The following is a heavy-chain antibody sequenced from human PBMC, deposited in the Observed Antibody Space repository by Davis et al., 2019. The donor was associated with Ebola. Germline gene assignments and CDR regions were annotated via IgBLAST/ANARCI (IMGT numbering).Heavy chain of an antibody. CDR1: GVSVSSGG. J-gene: IGHJ6*04. Sequence: PSETLSLTCALSGVSVSSGGWNWIRPSPSRGLEWLGRPYYSSKWYYDYAVSVKSRITINPDTSKNQFSLQLNSVTHEDTALYYCARGWLRGGMDVWGEGTTVTVSS. V-gene: IGHV6-1*01. CDR2: PYYSSKWYY. CDR3: ARGWLRGGMDV. D-gene: IGHD5-18*01.